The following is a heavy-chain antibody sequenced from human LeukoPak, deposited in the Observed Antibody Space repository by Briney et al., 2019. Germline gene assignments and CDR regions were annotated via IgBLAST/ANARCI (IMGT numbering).Heavy chain of an antibody. CDR3: ARGLATLVRYYYGMDV. V-gene: IGHV4-34*01. Sequence: PSETLSLTCAVYGGSFSGYYWSWIRQPPGKGLEWIGEINHSGSTNYNPSLKSRVTISVDTSKSQFSLKLSSVTAADTAVYYCARGLATLVRYYYGMDVWGQGTTVTVSS. CDR2: INHSGST. J-gene: IGHJ6*02. CDR1: GGSFSGYY. D-gene: IGHD2-2*01.